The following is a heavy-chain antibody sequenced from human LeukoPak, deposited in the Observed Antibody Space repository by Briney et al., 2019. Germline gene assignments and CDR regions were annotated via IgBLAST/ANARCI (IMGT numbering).Heavy chain of an antibody. J-gene: IGHJ4*02. D-gene: IGHD3-10*01. V-gene: IGHV1-2*02. Sequence: ASVKVSCKASGYTFTGYYMHWVREAPGQGLEWMGWINPNSGGTNYAQKFQGRVTMTRDTSISTAYMELSRLRSDDTAVYYCARGGSGSYYPFAYWGQGTLVTVSS. CDR2: INPNSGGT. CDR3: ARGGSGSYYPFAY. CDR1: GYTFTGYY.